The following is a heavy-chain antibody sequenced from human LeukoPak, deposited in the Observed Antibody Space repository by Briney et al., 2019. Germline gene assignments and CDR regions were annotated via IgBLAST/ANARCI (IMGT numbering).Heavy chain of an antibody. J-gene: IGHJ4*02. CDR2: ISYDGNNK. D-gene: IGHD3-3*01. Sequence: PGRSLRLSCAASGFTFSRYTMHWVRQAPGKGLEWVAVISYDGNNKYYADSVKGRFTISRDNSKDTLYLQLNSLRAEDTAVYYCVRDDRAADGGLLEWLSDLWGQGTLVTVSS. CDR3: VRDDRAADGGLLEWLSDL. CDR1: GFTFSRYT. V-gene: IGHV3-30-3*01.